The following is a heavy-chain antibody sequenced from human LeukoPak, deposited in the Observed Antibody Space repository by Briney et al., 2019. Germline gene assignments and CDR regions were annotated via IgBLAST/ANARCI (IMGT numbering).Heavy chain of an antibody. CDR1: GYTFTGYY. Sequence: GASVKVSCKASGYTFTGYYMHWVRQAPGQGLEWMGWINPNSGGTNYAQKFQGRVTMTRDTSISTAYMELSRLRSDDAAVYYCARVAQQRWDCFDYWGQGTLVTVSS. V-gene: IGHV1-2*02. J-gene: IGHJ4*02. CDR3: ARVAQQRWDCFDY. CDR2: INPNSGGT. D-gene: IGHD6-13*01.